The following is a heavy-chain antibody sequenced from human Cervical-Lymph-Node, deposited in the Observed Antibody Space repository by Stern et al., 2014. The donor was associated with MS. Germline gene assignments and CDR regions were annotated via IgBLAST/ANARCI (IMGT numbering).Heavy chain of an antibody. D-gene: IGHD2-15*01. Sequence: QLVQSGPEVKKPSTSVKVSCNASGVTFGSSAVQWVRQALCPRREWVRRIVVCSGNTNYARTFQERVTFTRDMTTSTAYMELSSLTSEDTAVYYCAGAYCSTASCYEGIFFYGMGVWGQGTTVTVSS. CDR3: AGAYCSTASCYEGIFFYGMGV. V-gene: IGHV1-58*01. CDR1: GVTFGSSA. CDR2: IVVCSGNT. J-gene: IGHJ6*02.